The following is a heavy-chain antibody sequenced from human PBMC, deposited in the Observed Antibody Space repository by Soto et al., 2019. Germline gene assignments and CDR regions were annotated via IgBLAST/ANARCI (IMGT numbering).Heavy chain of an antibody. J-gene: IGHJ4*02. Sequence: ASGKVSCKASGYTFTSYGISWVRQAPGQGLEWMGWISAYNGNTNYAQKLQGRVTMTTDTSTSTAYMELRSLRSDDTAVYYCARDLSVGSTSPLDYWGQGTLVTVSS. CDR3: ARDLSVGSTSPLDY. CDR1: GYTFTSYG. CDR2: ISAYNGNT. V-gene: IGHV1-18*01. D-gene: IGHD2-2*01.